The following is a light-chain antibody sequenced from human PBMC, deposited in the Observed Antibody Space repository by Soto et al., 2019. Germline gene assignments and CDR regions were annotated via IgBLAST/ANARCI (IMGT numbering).Light chain of an antibody. Sequence: DIQMTQSPSTLSASVGDRVTITCRASQSISSWLAWYQQKPGKAPKLLIYDASSFESGVPSRFSGSGSGTGFTLTISSLQPDDFATYYCQQYNSYSWTFGQGTKVEIK. V-gene: IGKV1-5*01. CDR1: QSISSW. J-gene: IGKJ1*01. CDR3: QQYNSYSWT. CDR2: DAS.